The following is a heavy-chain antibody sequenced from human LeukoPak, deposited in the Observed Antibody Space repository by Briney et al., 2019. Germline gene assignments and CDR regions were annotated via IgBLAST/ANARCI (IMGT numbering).Heavy chain of an antibody. CDR3: ARTLGSGYYRWNFDV. CDR2: ISNSGSTI. V-gene: IGHV3-48*03. CDR1: GFTFSSYE. D-gene: IGHD3-3*01. J-gene: IGHJ2*01. Sequence: PGGSLRLSCAASGFTFSSYEMNWVRQAPGKGLEWISYISNSGSTIYYADSVKGRFTISRDNAKNSLYLQMNSLRDDDTAFYYCARTLGSGYYRWNFDVWGRGTLVTVSS.